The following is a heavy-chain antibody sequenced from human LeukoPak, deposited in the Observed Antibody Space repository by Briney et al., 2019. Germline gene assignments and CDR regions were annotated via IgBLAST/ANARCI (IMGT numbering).Heavy chain of an antibody. CDR3: ARDGDYGDIDY. V-gene: IGHV1-69*05. Sequence: SVKVSCKASGGTFISYAISWVRQAPGQGLEWMGGIIPIFGTANYAQKFQGRVMITTDESTSTAYMELSSLRSEDTAVYYCARDGDYGDIDYWGQGTLVTVSS. J-gene: IGHJ4*02. D-gene: IGHD4-17*01. CDR2: IIPIFGTA. CDR1: GGTFISYA.